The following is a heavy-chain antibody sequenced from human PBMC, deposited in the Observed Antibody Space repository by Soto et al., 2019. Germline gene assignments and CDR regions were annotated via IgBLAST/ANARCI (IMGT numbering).Heavy chain of an antibody. Sequence: PSETLSLTCTVSGGSISSGDYYWSWIRQPPGKGLEWIGYIYYSGSTYYNPSLKSRVTISVDTSKNQFSLKLSSVTAAVTAVYYCARSSYYDSSGYYDYWGQGTLVTVSS. D-gene: IGHD3-22*01. CDR3: ARSSYYDSSGYYDY. CDR1: GGSISSGDYY. J-gene: IGHJ4*02. CDR2: IYYSGST. V-gene: IGHV4-30-4*01.